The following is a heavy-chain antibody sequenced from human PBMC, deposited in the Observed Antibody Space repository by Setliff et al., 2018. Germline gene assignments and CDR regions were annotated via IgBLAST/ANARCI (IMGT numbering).Heavy chain of an antibody. CDR3: ARVRITPYCMDV. J-gene: IGHJ6*03. V-gene: IGHV4-4*07. Sequence: SETLSLTCTVSGGSMGSYYWTWIRQSAGKGLEWIGRVYTTGSTAFNPSLNSRVTMSLDKSKNQFSLKLYSVTAADTAVYFCARVRITPYCMDVWGKGTTVTVAS. CDR1: GGSMGSYY. D-gene: IGHD3-10*01. CDR2: VYTTGST.